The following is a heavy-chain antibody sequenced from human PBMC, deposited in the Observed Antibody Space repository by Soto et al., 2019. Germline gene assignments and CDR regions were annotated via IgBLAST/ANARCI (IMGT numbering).Heavy chain of an antibody. CDR1: GGTFSSYA. J-gene: IGHJ6*02. CDR3: ARTPEHYDILTGYFPAYGMDV. V-gene: IGHV1-69*13. D-gene: IGHD3-9*01. Sequence: GASVKVSCKASGGTFSSYAISWVRQAPGQGLEWMGGIIPIFGTANYAQKFQGRVTITADESTSTAYMELSSLRSEDTAVYYCARTPEHYDILTGYFPAYGMDVWGQGTTVTAP. CDR2: IIPIFGTA.